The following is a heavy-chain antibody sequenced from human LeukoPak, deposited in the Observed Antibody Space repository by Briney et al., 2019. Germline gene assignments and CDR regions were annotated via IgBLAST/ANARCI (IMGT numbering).Heavy chain of an antibody. CDR3: AKESQLWFTYYFDY. J-gene: IGHJ4*02. V-gene: IGHV3-30-3*01. CDR2: ISYDGSNK. CDR1: GFTFSSYA. D-gene: IGHD5-18*01. Sequence: GRSLRLSCAASGFTFSSYAMHWVRQAPGKGLEWVAVISYDGSNKYYADSVKGRFTISRDNSKNTLYLQMNSLRAEDTAVYYCAKESQLWFTYYFDYWGQGTLVTVSS.